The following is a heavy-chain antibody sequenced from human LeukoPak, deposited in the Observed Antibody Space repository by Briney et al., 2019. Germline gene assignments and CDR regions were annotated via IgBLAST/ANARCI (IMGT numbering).Heavy chain of an antibody. V-gene: IGHV1-2*02. CDR2: INPNSGGT. Sequence: EASVKVSCKASGYTFTGYYMHWVRQAPGQGLEWMGWINPNSGGTNYAQKFQGRVTMTRDTSISTAYMELSRLRSDDTAGYYCARDLGGVIVPLFDFDYWGQGTLVTVSS. D-gene: IGHD3-16*02. CDR3: ARDLGGVIVPLFDFDY. CDR1: GYTFTGYY. J-gene: IGHJ4*02.